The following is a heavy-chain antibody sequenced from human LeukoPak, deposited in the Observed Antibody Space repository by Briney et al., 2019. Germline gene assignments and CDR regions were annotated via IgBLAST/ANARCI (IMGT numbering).Heavy chain of an antibody. CDR3: ARLFSSSWYRGAFDL. J-gene: IGHJ3*01. D-gene: IGHD6-13*01. CDR1: GGSISSSSYY. Sequence: SETLSLTCTVSGGSISSSSYYWGWIRQLPGKGLEWIGSIYYSGNTYYNPSLKSRVTISVDTSKNQFSLKLSSVTAADTAVYYCARLFSSSWYRGAFDLWGQGTMVTVSS. V-gene: IGHV4-39*01. CDR2: IYYSGNT.